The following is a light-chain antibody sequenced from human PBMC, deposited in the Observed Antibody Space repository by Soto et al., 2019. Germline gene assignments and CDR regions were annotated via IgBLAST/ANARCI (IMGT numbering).Light chain of an antibody. J-gene: IGLJ2*01. CDR2: DVS. V-gene: IGLV2-14*01. CDR3: SSYTSSSTVV. Sequence: QAALTQPASVYGSPGQSITISCTGTSSDVGGYNYVSWYQQHPGKAPKLMIYDVSNRPSGVSNRFSGSKSGNTASLTISGLQAGDEADYYCSSYTSSSTVVFGGGTQLTVL. CDR1: SSDVGGYNY.